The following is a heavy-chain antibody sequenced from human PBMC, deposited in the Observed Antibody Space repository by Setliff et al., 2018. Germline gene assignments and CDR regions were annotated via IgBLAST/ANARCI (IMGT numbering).Heavy chain of an antibody. CDR1: GFTFGDYA. J-gene: IGHJ4*02. Sequence: GESLKISCTGSGFTFGDYALLWVRQAPGKGLEWVGFIRSQPNGGTAEYAASVKDRFIISRDDSKSIIYLQMNSLKSEDTALYFCTRGGRRIPVAVSRDYWGQGTQVTVSS. CDR2: IRSQPNGGTA. CDR3: TRGGRRIPVAVSRDY. V-gene: IGHV3-49*04. D-gene: IGHD6-19*01.